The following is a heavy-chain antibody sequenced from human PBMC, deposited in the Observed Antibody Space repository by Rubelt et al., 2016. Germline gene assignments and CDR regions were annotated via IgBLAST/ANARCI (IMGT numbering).Heavy chain of an antibody. D-gene: IGHD5-18*01. CDR2: LHAGNGNT. CDR3: ARSKDTAMVTDADWYFDL. Sequence: QVQLVQSGAEVKKPGASVKVSCKASGYTFTSYAMHWVRQAPGQRLEWMGRLHAGNGNTKYSQKFQGRVTITRDTSARTAYMELSSLGSEDTAVYYCARSKDTAMVTDADWYFDLWGRGTLVTVSS. CDR1: GYTFTSYA. J-gene: IGHJ2*01. V-gene: IGHV1-3*01.